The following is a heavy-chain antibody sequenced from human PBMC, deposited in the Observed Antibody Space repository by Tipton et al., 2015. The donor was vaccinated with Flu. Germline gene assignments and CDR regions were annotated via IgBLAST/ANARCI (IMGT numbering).Heavy chain of an antibody. CDR2: IYYSGST. J-gene: IGHJ4*02. CDR1: GGSISSSSYY. CDR3: ARDRGSSGWSDY. D-gene: IGHD6-19*01. V-gene: IGHV4-39*06. Sequence: LRLSCTVSGGSISSSSYYWGWIRQPPGKGLEWIGSIYYSGSTYYNPSLKSRVAISVDTSKNQFALKLSSVTAADTAAYYCARDRGSSGWSDYWGQGTLVTVSS.